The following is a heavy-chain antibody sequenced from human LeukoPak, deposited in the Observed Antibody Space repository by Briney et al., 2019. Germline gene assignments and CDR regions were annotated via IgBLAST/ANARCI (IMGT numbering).Heavy chain of an antibody. D-gene: IGHD4-23*01. V-gene: IGHV3-48*03. CDR2: ISTSGSTI. J-gene: IGHJ4*02. CDR3: ARDYGGSSPFDY. Sequence: GGSLRLSCAASGFTFSGYEMHWVRQAPGKGLEWVSYISTSGSTIYYADSVKGRFTIPRDNAKNSLYLQMNSLRAEDTAVYYCARDYGGSSPFDYWGQGTLVTVSS. CDR1: GFTFSGYE.